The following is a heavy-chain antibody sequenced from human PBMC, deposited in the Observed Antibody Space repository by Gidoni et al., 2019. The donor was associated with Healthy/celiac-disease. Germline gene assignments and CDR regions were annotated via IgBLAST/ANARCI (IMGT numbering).Heavy chain of an antibody. CDR3: ARESSSWDGEYYFDY. V-gene: IGHV3-7*01. J-gene: IGHJ4*02. CDR1: GFTFSTYW. Sequence: EVQLVESGGGLVQPGGSLRLSCAASGFTFSTYWRSWVRQAPGKGLEWVANIKQDGREKYYVDSVKGRFTISRDNAKNSLYLQMNSLRAEDTAVYYCARESSSWDGEYYFDYWGQGTLVTVSS. D-gene: IGHD6-13*01. CDR2: IKQDGREK.